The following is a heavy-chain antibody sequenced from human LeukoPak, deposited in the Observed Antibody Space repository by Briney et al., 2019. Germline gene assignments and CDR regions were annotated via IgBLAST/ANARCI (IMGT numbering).Heavy chain of an antibody. J-gene: IGHJ6*02. Sequence: SETLSLTCTVSGTSITSHYWSWLRQPPGKGLEWIGHIYYTGITNYNPSLKSRVTISVDTSKNQFSLNLNSVTAADTAVYYCARWGGYYYYGMDVWGQGTTVTVSS. CDR1: GTSITSHY. D-gene: IGHD3-3*01. CDR2: IYYTGIT. V-gene: IGHV4-59*11. CDR3: ARWGGYYYYGMDV.